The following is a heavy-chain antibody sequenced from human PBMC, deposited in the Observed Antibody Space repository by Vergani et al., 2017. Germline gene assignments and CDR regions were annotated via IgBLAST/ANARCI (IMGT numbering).Heavy chain of an antibody. V-gene: IGHV4-4*07. CDR2: IYTSGST. J-gene: IGHJ3*02. CDR1: GGSISSYY. CDR3: ARERVEMATIAAFDI. D-gene: IGHD5-24*01. Sequence: QVQLQESGPGLVKPSETLSLTCTVSGGSISSYYWSWIRQPAGKGLEWIGRIYTSGSTNYNPSLKSRVTMSVDTSKNQFSLKLSSVTAADTAVYYCARERVEMATIAAFDIWGQGTMVTVSS.